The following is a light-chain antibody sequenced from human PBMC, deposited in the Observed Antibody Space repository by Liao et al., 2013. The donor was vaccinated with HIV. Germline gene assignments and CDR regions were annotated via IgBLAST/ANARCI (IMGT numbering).Light chain of an antibody. J-gene: IGLJ2*01. CDR3: QAWDNSQVV. CDR2: EDG. V-gene: IGLV3-1*01. Sequence: SLDLTQPPSVSVSPGQTASITCSGPKLGYKVVSWYQQKAGQSPILVMFEDGKRPAGIPERFSGSSSWNTATLTISGTQPMDEADYYCQAWDNSQVVFGGGTKLTVL. CDR1: KLGYKV.